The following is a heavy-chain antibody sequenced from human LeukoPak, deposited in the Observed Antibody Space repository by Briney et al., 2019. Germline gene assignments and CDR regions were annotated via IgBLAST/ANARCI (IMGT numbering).Heavy chain of an antibody. CDR2: ISSSGSTI. CDR1: GFTFSSYE. J-gene: IGHJ4*02. D-gene: IGHD3-10*01. CDR3: ARDGSGSYYTEIFDY. V-gene: IGHV3-48*03. Sequence: GGSLRLSCAASGFTFSSYEMNWVRQAPGKGLEWVSYISSSGSTIYYADSVKGRFTISRDNAKNSLYLQMNSLRAEDTAVYYCARDGSGSYYTEIFDYWGQGTLVTVSS.